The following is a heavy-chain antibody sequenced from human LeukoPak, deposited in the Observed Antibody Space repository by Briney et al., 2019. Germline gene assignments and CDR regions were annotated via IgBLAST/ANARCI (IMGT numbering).Heavy chain of an antibody. CDR1: GYTFTSYD. D-gene: IGHD5-24*01. Sequence: GASVKVSCKASGYTFTSYDINWVRQATGQGLEWMGWMNPNSGNTGYAQKFQGRVTMTRNTSISTAYMELSSLRSEDTAVYYCASRDGYNDYYFDYWGQGTLVTVSS. V-gene: IGHV1-8*01. CDR3: ASRDGYNDYYFDY. CDR2: MNPNSGNT. J-gene: IGHJ4*02.